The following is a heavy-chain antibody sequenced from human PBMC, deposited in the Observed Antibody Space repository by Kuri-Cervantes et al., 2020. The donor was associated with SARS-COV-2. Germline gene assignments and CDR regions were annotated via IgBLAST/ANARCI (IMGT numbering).Heavy chain of an antibody. D-gene: IGHD3-16*01. Sequence: GGSLRLSCAASGFTFSSYSMNWVRQAPGKGLEWVSSISSSSSYIYYADSVKGRFTISRDNAKNSLYLQMNSLRAEDTAVYYCARAGLGLRSIPYYYYYMDVWGKGTTVTVSS. V-gene: IGHV3-21*01. CDR1: GFTFSSYS. CDR2: ISSSSSYI. J-gene: IGHJ6*03. CDR3: ARAGLGLRSIPYYYYYMDV.